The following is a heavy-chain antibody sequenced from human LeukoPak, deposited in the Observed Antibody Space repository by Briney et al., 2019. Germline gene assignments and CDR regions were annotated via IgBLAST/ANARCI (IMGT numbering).Heavy chain of an antibody. Sequence: ASVKVSCKASGASFINYYIHWVRQAPGQGLEWVGLIYPSGGWTNYAQKFQGRVTMTTDTSTSTVYMELSSLRSEDTAIYYCARDVPHNCFDPWGQGTLVTV. CDR1: GASFINYY. J-gene: IGHJ5*02. CDR2: IYPSGGWT. CDR3: ARDVPHNCFDP. V-gene: IGHV1-46*01.